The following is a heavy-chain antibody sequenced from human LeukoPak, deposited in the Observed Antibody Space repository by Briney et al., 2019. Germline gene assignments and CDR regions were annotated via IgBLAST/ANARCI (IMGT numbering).Heavy chain of an antibody. V-gene: IGHV3-30-3*01. Sequence: GGSLRLSCAASGFTLSSYAMHWVRQAPGKGLEWVAVISYDGSNKYYADSVKGRFTISRDNSKNTLYLQMNSLRAEDTAVYYCARIVYDFWSGSLGYWGQGTLVTVSS. CDR3: ARIVYDFWSGSLGY. D-gene: IGHD3-3*01. J-gene: IGHJ4*02. CDR1: GFTLSSYA. CDR2: ISYDGSNK.